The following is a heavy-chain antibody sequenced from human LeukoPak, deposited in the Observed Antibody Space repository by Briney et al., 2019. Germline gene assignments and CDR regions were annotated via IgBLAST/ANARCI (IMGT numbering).Heavy chain of an antibody. CDR1: GGSLSGYY. V-gene: IGHV4-34*01. D-gene: IGHD5/OR15-5a*01. Sequence: SETLSLTCAVYGGSLSGYYWSWIRQPPGKGLEWIGEINHSGSTNYNPSLKSRVTISVDTSKNQFSLKLSSVTAADTAVYYCATLYAFDPWGQGTLVTVSS. CDR3: ATLYAFDP. J-gene: IGHJ5*02. CDR2: INHSGST.